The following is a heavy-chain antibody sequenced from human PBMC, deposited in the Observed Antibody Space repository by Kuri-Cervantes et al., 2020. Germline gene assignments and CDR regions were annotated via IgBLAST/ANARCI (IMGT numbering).Heavy chain of an antibody. V-gene: IGHV1-58*01. Sequence: SVKVSCKASGFTFTSSAVQWVRQARGQRLEWIGWIVVGSGNTNYAQKFQERVTITRDMSTSTAYMELSSLRSEDTAVYYCARRGKLRADWFDPWGQGTLVTVSS. CDR1: GFTFTSSA. J-gene: IGHJ5*02. CDR2: IVVGSGNT. CDR3: ARRGKLRADWFDP. D-gene: IGHD3-10*01.